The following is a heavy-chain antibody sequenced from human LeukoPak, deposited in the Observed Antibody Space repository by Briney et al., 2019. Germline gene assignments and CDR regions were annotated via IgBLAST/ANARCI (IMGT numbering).Heavy chain of an antibody. CDR1: GGSISSYY. Sequence: SETLSLTCTVSGGSISSYYWSWIRQPPGKGLEWIGYIYYSGSTNYNPSLKSRVTISVDTSKNQFSLRLSSVTAADTAVYYCARGVNLYYYYYYMDVWGKGTTVTVSS. CDR2: IYYSGST. J-gene: IGHJ6*03. D-gene: IGHD1-14*01. CDR3: ARGVNLYYYYYYMDV. V-gene: IGHV4-59*01.